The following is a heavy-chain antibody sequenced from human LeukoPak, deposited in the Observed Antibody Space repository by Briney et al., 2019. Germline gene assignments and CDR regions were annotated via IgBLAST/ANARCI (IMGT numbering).Heavy chain of an antibody. CDR2: INHSGST. D-gene: IGHD3-10*01. CDR3: ARGGYLWFGELLGTFDY. CDR1: GGSISSYY. J-gene: IGHJ4*02. Sequence: SETLSLTCTVSGGSISSYYWSWIRQPPGKGLEWIGEINHSGSTNYNPSLKSRVTISVDTSKNQFSLKLSSVTAADTAVYYCARGGYLWFGELLGTFDYWGQGTLVTVSS. V-gene: IGHV4-34*01.